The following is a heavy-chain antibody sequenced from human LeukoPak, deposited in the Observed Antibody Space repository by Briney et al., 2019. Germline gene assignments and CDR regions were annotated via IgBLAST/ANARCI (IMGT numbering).Heavy chain of an antibody. D-gene: IGHD3-22*01. CDR1: AGSISSYY. CDR3: ARGGYYDSSGSRDAFDI. V-gene: IGHV4-4*07. Sequence: KPSETLSLTCTVSAGSISSYYSSWIRQPAGKGLEWIGRIYTSGSTNYNPSLKSRVTMSVDTSKNQFSLKLSSVTAADTAVYYCARGGYYDSSGSRDAFDIWGQGTMVTVSS. CDR2: IYTSGST. J-gene: IGHJ3*02.